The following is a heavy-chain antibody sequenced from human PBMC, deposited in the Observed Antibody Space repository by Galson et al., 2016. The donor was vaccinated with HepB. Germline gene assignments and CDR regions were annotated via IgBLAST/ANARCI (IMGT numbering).Heavy chain of an antibody. Sequence: SETLSLTCDVYGGSLSPHYWSWIRQPPGKGLEWIAEINHAGSTNYNPSLKSRVTISKDTSKNQFSLKLTSVTAADTALYYCARLGYADFGNFFDYWGQGTLVAVSS. V-gene: IGHV4-34*01. CDR2: INHAGST. CDR1: GGSLSPHY. CDR3: ARLGYADFGNFFDY. J-gene: IGHJ4*02. D-gene: IGHD4-17*01.